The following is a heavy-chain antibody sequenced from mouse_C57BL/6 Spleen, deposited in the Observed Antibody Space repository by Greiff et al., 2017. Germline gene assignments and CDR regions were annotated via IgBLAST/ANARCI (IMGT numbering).Heavy chain of an antibody. CDR3: ARSPTTVVATYYFDY. Sequence: VKLMESGAELAKPGASVKLSCKASGYTFTSYWMHWVKQRPGQGLEWIGYINPSSGYTKYNQKFKDKTTLTADKSSSTAYMQLSSLTYEDSSVYYCARSPTTVVATYYFDYWGQGTTLTVSS. J-gene: IGHJ2*01. V-gene: IGHV1-7*01. CDR1: GYTFTSYW. D-gene: IGHD1-1*01. CDR2: INPSSGYT.